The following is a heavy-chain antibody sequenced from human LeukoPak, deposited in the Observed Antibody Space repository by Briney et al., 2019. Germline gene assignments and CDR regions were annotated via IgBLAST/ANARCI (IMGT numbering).Heavy chain of an antibody. CDR2: IKQDGSEK. V-gene: IGHV3-7*01. CDR1: GFTLRSYW. CDR3: ASPRSGPYYYDSSGYYYPGAFDI. J-gene: IGHJ3*02. Sequence: PGGSLSLSCAASGFTLRSYWMSWVRQAPAKGREWVANIKQDGSEKYYVDSVKGRFTISRDNPKKSLYLQMNRRRAEDTAVYYCASPRSGPYYYDSSGYYYPGAFDIWGQGTMVTVCS. D-gene: IGHD3-22*01.